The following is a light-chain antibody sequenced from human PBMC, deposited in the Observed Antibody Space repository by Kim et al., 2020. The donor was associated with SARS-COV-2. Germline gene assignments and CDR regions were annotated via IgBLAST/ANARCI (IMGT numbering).Light chain of an antibody. CDR2: AAS. CDR1: QGICTY. J-gene: IGKJ1*01. V-gene: IGKV1-27*01. CDR3: QKYDSGLRT. Sequence: ASVGDRVTITCRASQGICTYLAWYQHKPGKAPQLLIHAASTLQSGVPSRFSGSGSGTDFTLTITSLQLEDVATYYCQKYDSGLRTFGQGTKVDIK.